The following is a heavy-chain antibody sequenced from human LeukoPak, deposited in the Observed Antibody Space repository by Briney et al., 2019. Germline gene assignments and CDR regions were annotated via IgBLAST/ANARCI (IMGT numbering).Heavy chain of an antibody. CDR1: GGSISSGGYY. D-gene: IGHD3-10*01. CDR2: IYHSGST. J-gene: IGHJ3*02. Sequence: PSETLSLTCTVSGGSISSGGYYWSWIRQPPGKGLEWIGYIYHSGSTYYNPSLKSRVTISVDRSKNQFSLKLSSVTAADTAVYYCAKVRGTHAFDIWGQGTMVTVSS. V-gene: IGHV4-30-2*01. CDR3: AKVRGTHAFDI.